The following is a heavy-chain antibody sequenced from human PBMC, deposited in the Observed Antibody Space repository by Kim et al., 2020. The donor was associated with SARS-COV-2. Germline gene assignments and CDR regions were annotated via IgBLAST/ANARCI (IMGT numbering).Heavy chain of an antibody. J-gene: IGHJ4*01. D-gene: IGHD3-22*01. CDR3: ARHRHYYDSSGFQFDY. Sequence: HKSRVTIAVDTAKNQFSLKLSSVTAADTAVYYCARHRHYYDSSGFQFDYWGHGTLVTVSS. V-gene: IGHV4-39*01.